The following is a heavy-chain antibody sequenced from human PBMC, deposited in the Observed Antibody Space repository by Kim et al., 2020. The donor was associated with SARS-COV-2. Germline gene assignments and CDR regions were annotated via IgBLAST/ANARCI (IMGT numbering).Heavy chain of an antibody. CDR3: ASPSIASLSAAMDV. Sequence: GGSLRLSCAASGFTVSSNYMTWVRQAPGKGLEWVSVIYSGGSTYYADSVKGRFTISRHNSNNTLYLQMNSLRAEDTAVYYCASPSIASLSAAMDVWGQGTTVTVS. CDR1: GFTVSSNY. D-gene: IGHD2-2*01. V-gene: IGHV3-53*04. J-gene: IGHJ6*02. CDR2: IYSGGST.